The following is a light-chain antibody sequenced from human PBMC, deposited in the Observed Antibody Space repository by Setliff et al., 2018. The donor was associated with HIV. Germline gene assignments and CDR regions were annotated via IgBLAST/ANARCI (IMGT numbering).Light chain of an antibody. CDR2: DVT. CDR3: CSYADSYTSLYV. Sequence: QSMLTQPRSVSASPGQSVTISCTGTSSDVGNYNYVAWYQQHPGNAPKLMIYDVTKRPSGVPDRFSGSKSGNTASLTISGLQAEDEADYYCCSYADSYTSLYVFGTGTKV. J-gene: IGLJ1*01. CDR1: SSDVGNYNY. V-gene: IGLV2-11*01.